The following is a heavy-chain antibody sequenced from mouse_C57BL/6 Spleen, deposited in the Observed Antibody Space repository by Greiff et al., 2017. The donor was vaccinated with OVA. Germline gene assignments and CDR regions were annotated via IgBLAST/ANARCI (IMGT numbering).Heavy chain of an antibody. CDR2: IYPGDGDT. Sequence: QVQLQQSGPELVKPGASVKTSCKASGYAFSSSWMNWVKQRPGKGLEWIGRIYPGDGDTNYNGKFKGKATLTADKSSSTAYMQLSSLTSEDSAVYFCASHYSNYLAWFAYWGQGTLVTVSA. D-gene: IGHD2-5*01. CDR3: ASHYSNYLAWFAY. V-gene: IGHV1-82*01. J-gene: IGHJ3*01. CDR1: GYAFSSSW.